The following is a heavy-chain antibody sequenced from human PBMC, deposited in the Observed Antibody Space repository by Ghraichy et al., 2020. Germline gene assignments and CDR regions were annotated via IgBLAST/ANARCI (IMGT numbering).Heavy chain of an antibody. J-gene: IGHJ4*02. Sequence: LSLTCAASGFTFSDCAMNWVRQAPGKGLEWVSGITGTGSSTYYADSVKGRFTISRDNSKNTLYLQMNSLRGEDTAVYYCAKDRLFSPNDFDYWGQGTLVTVSS. CDR3: AKDRLFSPNDFDY. D-gene: IGHD1-1*01. V-gene: IGHV3-23*01. CDR1: GFTFSDCA. CDR2: ITGTGSST.